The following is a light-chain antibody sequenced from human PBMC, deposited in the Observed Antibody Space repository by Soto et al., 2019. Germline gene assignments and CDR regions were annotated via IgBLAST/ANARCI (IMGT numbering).Light chain of an antibody. J-gene: IGKJ4*01. Sequence: EIVVTQSPATLSLSPMEIATLSFMASQSVSSYLAWYQQKPGQAPRLLIYDASNRATGIPARFSGSGSGTDFTLTISSLEPEDFAVYYCQQRSNWQGATFGGGTKVDIK. CDR3: QQRSNWQGAT. CDR1: QSVSSY. CDR2: DAS. V-gene: IGKV3-11*01.